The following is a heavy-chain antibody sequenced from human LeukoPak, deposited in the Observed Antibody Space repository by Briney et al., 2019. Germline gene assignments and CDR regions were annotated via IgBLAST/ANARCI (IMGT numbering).Heavy chain of an antibody. J-gene: IGHJ4*02. V-gene: IGHV3-7*03. D-gene: IGHD2-21*02. Sequence: PGGSLRLSCTASGFIFSSHWMTWVRQSPGKGLEWVANIKEDGSVKYYVDSVKGRFTISRDNTKNALYLQMNSLRADDTAVYYCVREDTPATANYWGQGTLVTISS. CDR3: VREDTPATANY. CDR1: GFIFSSHW. CDR2: IKEDGSVK.